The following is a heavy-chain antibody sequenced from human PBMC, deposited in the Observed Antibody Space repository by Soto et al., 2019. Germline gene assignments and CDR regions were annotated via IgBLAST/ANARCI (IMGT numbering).Heavy chain of an antibody. V-gene: IGHV4-59*08. J-gene: IGHJ4*02. CDR1: GGSISSYY. CDR2: IYYSGST. CDR3: ARGLINKVDY. Sequence: PSETLSLTCTVSGGSISSYYWSWIRQPPGKGLEWIGYIYYSGSTNYNPSLKSRVTISIDTSKNQFYLKLSSVTAADTAVYYCARGLINKVDYWGQGTLVTVSS. D-gene: IGHD3-10*01.